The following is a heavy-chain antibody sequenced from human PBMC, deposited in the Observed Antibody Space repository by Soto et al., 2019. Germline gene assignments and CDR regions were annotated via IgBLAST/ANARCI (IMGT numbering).Heavy chain of an antibody. J-gene: IGHJ4*02. CDR3: AREDSQPVIDY. CDR1: GGSISSSSYY. V-gene: IGHV4-39*02. CDR2: IYYSGST. D-gene: IGHD2-21*01. Sequence: SETLSLTCTVSGGSISSSSYYWGWIRQPPGKGLEWIGSIYYSGSTYYNPSLKSRVTISVDTSKNQFSLKLSSVTAADTAVYYCAREDSQPVIDYWGQGTLVTVSS.